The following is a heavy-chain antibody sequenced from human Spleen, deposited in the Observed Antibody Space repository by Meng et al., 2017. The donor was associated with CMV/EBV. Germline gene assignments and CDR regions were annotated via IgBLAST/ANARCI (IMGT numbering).Heavy chain of an antibody. D-gene: IGHD3-10*01. Sequence: GGSLRLSCAASGFTVSSNYMSWVRQAPGKGLEWVSVIYSGGSTYYVDSVKGRSTISRDNTKNTLFLQMNSLRAEDTAVYYCARSGYGSGSSDDYWGQGTLVTVSS. J-gene: IGHJ4*02. CDR1: GFTVSSNY. CDR3: ARSGYGSGSSDDY. V-gene: IGHV3-53*01. CDR2: IYSGGST.